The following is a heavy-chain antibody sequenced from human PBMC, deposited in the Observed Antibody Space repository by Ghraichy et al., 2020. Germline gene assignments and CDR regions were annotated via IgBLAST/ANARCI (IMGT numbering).Heavy chain of an antibody. J-gene: IGHJ6*02. Sequence: SETLSLTCTVSGDSMSSYYWGWIRQSAGKGLEWIGRMYVSGSSNYNPSLESRVTMSVDRSKKQFSLRLNSVTAADTAVYWFAKGYPHYGMDVWGQGTTVTVSS. CDR2: MYVSGSS. CDR3: AKGYPHYGMDV. D-gene: IGHD3-16*02. CDR1: GDSMSSYY. V-gene: IGHV4-4*07.